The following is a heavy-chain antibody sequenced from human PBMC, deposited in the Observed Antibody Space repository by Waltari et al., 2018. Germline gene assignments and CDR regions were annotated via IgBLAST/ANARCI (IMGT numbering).Heavy chain of an antibody. D-gene: IGHD2-15*01. CDR2: VRGDRRT. J-gene: IGHJ4*02. CDR1: GDSMSDPDC. CDR3: ARDRGRGLYLDS. Sequence: HLEELGPGLVRPSGTLSLICAVSGDSMSDPDCWSWVRQAPGKGLAWIGQVRGDRRTNYNPSFASRVTVALDTSSAQFSLKVTSATAADTAVYYCARDRGRGLYLDSWGQGILVTVTP. V-gene: IGHV4-4*02.